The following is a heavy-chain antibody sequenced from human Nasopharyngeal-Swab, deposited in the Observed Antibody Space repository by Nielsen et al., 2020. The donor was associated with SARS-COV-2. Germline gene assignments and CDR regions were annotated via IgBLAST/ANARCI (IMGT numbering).Heavy chain of an antibody. D-gene: IGHD4-23*01. Sequence: GESLKISCAASGFTFSSYAMHWVRQAPGKGLEWVAVISYDGSNKYYADSVKGRFTISRDNSKNTLYLQMNSLRAEDTAVYYCARDPHWATPYYYYGMDVWGQGTTVTLSS. CDR3: ARDPHWATPYYYYGMDV. V-gene: IGHV3-30-3*01. CDR1: GFTFSSYA. CDR2: ISYDGSNK. J-gene: IGHJ6*02.